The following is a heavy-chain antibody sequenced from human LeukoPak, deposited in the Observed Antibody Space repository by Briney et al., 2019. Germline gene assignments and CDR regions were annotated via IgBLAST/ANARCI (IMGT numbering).Heavy chain of an antibody. Sequence: GGSLRLSCAASGFTFDDYAMHWVRQAPGKGLEWVSGISWNSGSIGYADSVKGRFTISRDNAKNSLYLQMNSLRAEDTAVYYCARELRRVRGVLDYWAREPWSPSPQ. CDR2: ISWNSGSI. J-gene: IGHJ4*02. D-gene: IGHD3-10*01. CDR1: GFTFDDYA. CDR3: ARELRRVRGVLDY. V-gene: IGHV3-9*01.